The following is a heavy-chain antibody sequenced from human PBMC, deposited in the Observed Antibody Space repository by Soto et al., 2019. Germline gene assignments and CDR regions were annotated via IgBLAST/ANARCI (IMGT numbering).Heavy chain of an antibody. V-gene: IGHV1-18*01. Sequence: ASVKVSCKASGYTFTSYGISWVRQAPGQGLEWMGWISAYNGNTNYAQKLQGRVTMTTDTSTSTAYMELRSLRSDDTAVYYCARTITIFGVVPYYFDYWGQGTLVTVSS. CDR2: ISAYNGNT. CDR1: GYTFTSYG. CDR3: ARTITIFGVVPYYFDY. J-gene: IGHJ4*02. D-gene: IGHD3-3*01.